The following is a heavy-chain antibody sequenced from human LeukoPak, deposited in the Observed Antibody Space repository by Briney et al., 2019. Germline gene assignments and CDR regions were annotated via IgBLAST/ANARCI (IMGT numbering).Heavy chain of an antibody. CDR1: GGSISSYY. V-gene: IGHV4-59*01. CDR3: ASLSEYCSSGSCYLGWFDP. J-gene: IGHJ5*02. Sequence: PSETLSLSCTVSGGSISSYYWSWILQPPGKGLEWIGYVYYAGSTNYNPSLKSRVTISVDTSKNQVSLKLSSVTAADTAVYYCASLSEYCSSGSCYLGWFDPWGQGTLVTVSS. D-gene: IGHD2-15*01. CDR2: VYYAGST.